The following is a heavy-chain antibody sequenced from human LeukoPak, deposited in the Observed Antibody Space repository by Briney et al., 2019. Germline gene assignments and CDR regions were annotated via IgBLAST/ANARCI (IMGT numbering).Heavy chain of an antibody. CDR1: GFTFINYA. CDR3: ALYCSGGSCYSIGGAFDI. V-gene: IGHV3-23*01. D-gene: IGHD2-15*01. CDR2: IIRSGTDT. Sequence: GSLRLSFAASGFTFINYAMSGVRQAPGKGLEGGSAIIRSGTDTYYADSVKGRFTISRDNSRNTLYLQMNSLRAEDTAVYFCALYCSGGSCYSIGGAFDIWGQGTLVTVSS. J-gene: IGHJ3*02.